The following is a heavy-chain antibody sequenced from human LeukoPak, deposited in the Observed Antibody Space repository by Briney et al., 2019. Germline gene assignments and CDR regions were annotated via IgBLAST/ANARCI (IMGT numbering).Heavy chain of an antibody. J-gene: IGHJ4*02. CDR3: ARVSEFTYYYDSSGSD. CDR1: GGSFSGYY. D-gene: IGHD3-22*01. CDR2: INHSGST. Sequence: SETLSLTCAVYGGSFSGYYWSWIRQPPGKGLEWIGEINHSGSTNYNPSLKSRVTISVDTSKNQFSLKLSSVTAADTAVYYCARVSEFTYYYDSSGSDWGQGTLVTVSS. V-gene: IGHV4-34*01.